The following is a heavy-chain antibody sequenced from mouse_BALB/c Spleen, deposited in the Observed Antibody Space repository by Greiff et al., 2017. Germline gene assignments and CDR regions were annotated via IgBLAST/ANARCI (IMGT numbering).Heavy chain of an antibody. D-gene: IGHD2-1*01. CDR1: GFTFSSFG. CDR3: ARQDGNFYFDY. V-gene: IGHV5-17*02. Sequence: DVHLVESGGGLVQPGGSRKLSCAASGFTFSSFGMHWVRQAPEKGLEWVAYISSGSSTIYYADTVKGRFTISRDNAKNTLYLQMSSLKSEDTAMYYCARQDGNFYFDYWGQGTTLTVSS. CDR2: ISSGSSTI. J-gene: IGHJ2*01.